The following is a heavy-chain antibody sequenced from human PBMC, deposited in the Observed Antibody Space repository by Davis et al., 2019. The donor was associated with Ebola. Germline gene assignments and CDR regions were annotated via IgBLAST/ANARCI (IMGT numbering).Heavy chain of an antibody. D-gene: IGHD4-17*01. CDR2: ISYDGSNK. J-gene: IGHJ4*02. CDR3: ATVDYGDSHFDY. V-gene: IGHV3-30-3*01. CDR1: GFTFSSYA. Sequence: GESLKISCAASGFTFSSYAMRWVRQAPGKGLEWVAVISYDGSNKYYADSVKGRFTISRDNSKNTLYLQMNSLRAEDTAVYYCATVDYGDSHFDYWGQGTLVTVSS.